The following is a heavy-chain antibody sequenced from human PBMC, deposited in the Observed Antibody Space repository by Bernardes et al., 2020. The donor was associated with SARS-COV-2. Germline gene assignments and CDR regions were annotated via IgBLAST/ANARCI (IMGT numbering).Heavy chain of an antibody. Sequence: ASVKVSCKASGYTFTSYYMHWVRQAPGQGLEWMGIINPSGGSTSYAQKFQGRVTMTRDTSTSTVYMELSSLRSEDTAVYYCARDYGYGGNSGGNYYYYGMDVWGQGTTVTVSS. V-gene: IGHV1-46*01. D-gene: IGHD4-17*01. CDR2: INPSGGST. J-gene: IGHJ6*02. CDR3: ARDYGYGGNSGGNYYYYGMDV. CDR1: GYTFTSYY.